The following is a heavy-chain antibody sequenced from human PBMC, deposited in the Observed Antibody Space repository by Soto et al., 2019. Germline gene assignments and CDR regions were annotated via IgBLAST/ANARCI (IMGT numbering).Heavy chain of an antibody. CDR3: ARSVYSSLAYYYYGMDV. CDR1: GYTFTSYD. J-gene: IGHJ6*02. Sequence: QVQLVQSGAEVEKPGASVKVSCKASGYTFTSYDINWVRQATGQGLEWMGWMNPNSGNTGYAQKFQGRVTMTRNTSISTAYMELSSLRSEDTAVYYCARSVYSSLAYYYYGMDVWGQGTTVTVSS. V-gene: IGHV1-8*01. D-gene: IGHD6-13*01. CDR2: MNPNSGNT.